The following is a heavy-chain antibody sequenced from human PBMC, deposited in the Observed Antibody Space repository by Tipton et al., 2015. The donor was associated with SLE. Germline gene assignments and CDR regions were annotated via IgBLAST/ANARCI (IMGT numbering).Heavy chain of an antibody. D-gene: IGHD3-22*01. CDR1: GASVSNYY. V-gene: IGHV4-4*08. CDR3: ARGFYYDTDGNYGAFDI. J-gene: IGHJ3*02. CDR2: FYTSGNT. Sequence: TLSLTCTVSGASVSNYYWSWIRQPPGKGLDWIGYFYTSGNTNYNPSLKNRVTISVDTSKNQFSLRLTSVTAADTAIYYCARGFYYDTDGNYGAFDIWDQGTMVPVSS.